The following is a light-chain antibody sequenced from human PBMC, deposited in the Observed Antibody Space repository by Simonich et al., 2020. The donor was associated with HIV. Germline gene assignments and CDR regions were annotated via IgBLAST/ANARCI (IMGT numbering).Light chain of an antibody. J-gene: IGLJ3*02. CDR2: GNS. V-gene: IGLV1-40*01. CDR3: CSYAGSSTWV. CDR1: SSNIGAGYD. Sequence: QSALTQPASVSGSPGQSITISCTGRSSNIGAGYDVHWYQQLPGTAPKLLIDGNSHRPSGVPDLFSGSKSGNTASLTISGLQAEDEADYYCCSYAGSSTWVFGGGTKLTVL.